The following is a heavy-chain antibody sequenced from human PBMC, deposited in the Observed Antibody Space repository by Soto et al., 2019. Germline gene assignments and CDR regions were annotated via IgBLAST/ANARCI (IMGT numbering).Heavy chain of an antibody. CDR1: GFTFDDYA. CDR3: AKDGRKVDTAMRDWFDP. J-gene: IGHJ5*02. D-gene: IGHD5-18*01. V-gene: IGHV3-9*01. Sequence: EVQLVESGGGLVQPGRSLRLSCAASGFTFDDYAMHWVRQAPGKGLESVSGISWNSGSIGYADSVKGRFTISRDNAKNSLYLQMNSLRAEDTALYYCAKDGRKVDTAMRDWFDPWGQGTLVTVSS. CDR2: ISWNSGSI.